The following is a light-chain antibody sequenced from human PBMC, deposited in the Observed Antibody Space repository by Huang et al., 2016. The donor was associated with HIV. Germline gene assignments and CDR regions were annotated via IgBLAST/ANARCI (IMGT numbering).Light chain of an antibody. V-gene: IGKV1-5*01. CDR1: QRITNL. J-gene: IGKJ2*01. CDR2: DAA. Sequence: DIQVTQSPSSLSASVGDRVTITCRASQRITNLLAWYQQKPGKAPKLLIYDAASLESGVPSRFSGSGSGTEFALTISSLQPDDFATYYCQQYDSYPYNFGQGTKLDIK. CDR3: QQYDSYPYN.